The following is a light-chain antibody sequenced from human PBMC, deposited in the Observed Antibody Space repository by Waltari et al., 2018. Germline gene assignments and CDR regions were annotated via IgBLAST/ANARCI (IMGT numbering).Light chain of an antibody. J-gene: IGKJ1*01. CDR1: QSVSSW. CDR2: QAS. CDR3: QKYNSYST. Sequence: DIQMTQSPSTLSASVRDSVTITCRASQSVSSWLAWYQQKPGKAPKLLIYQASILESGVPSRFSGSGSGTDFTLTINGLQPDDFATYFCQKYNSYSTFGRGTRVDMK. V-gene: IGKV1-5*03.